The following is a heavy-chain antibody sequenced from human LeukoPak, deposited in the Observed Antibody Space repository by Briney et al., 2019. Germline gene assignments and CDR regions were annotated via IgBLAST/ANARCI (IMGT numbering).Heavy chain of an antibody. V-gene: IGHV4-31*03. D-gene: IGHD3-22*01. CDR1: GGSISSGGYS. J-gene: IGHJ4*02. CDR2: IYYSGST. CDR3: ARAPYYYDSSGYSGYYFDY. Sequence: SETLSLTCTVSGGSISSGGYSWSWIRQHPGKGLEWIGYIYYSGSTYYNPSLKSRVTISVDTSKNQFSLKLSSVTAADTAVYYCARAPYYYDSSGYSGYYFDYWGQGTLVTVSS.